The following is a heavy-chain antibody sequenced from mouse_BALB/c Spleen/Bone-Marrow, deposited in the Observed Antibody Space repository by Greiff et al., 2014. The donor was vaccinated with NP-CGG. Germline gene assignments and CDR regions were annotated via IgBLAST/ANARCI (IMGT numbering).Heavy chain of an antibody. CDR1: GYSFTIYW. D-gene: IGHD1-1*01. Sequence: VQLQQSGTVLARPGASVKMSCKASGYSFTIYWMHWVKQRPGQGLEWIGAIYPGNSDTSHNQKFKGKAKLTAVTSASTAYMELSSLTNEDSAVYYCTRFGSTYDWYFDVWGAGTTVTVSS. CDR2: IYPGNSDT. J-gene: IGHJ1*01. CDR3: TRFGSTYDWYFDV. V-gene: IGHV1-5*01.